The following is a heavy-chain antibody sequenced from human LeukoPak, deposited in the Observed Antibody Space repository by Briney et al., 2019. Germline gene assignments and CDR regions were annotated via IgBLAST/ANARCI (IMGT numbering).Heavy chain of an antibody. Sequence: PGGSLRLSCAASGFSFNNYGMHLVRQAPGKGPEWVAFISYDGGSKYYADSVRGRFTISRDDSKSTLSLQMNSLTSDDTAMYYCAREEEAYCGASSCYTLSGMDVWGQGTTVAVSS. D-gene: IGHD2-2*02. J-gene: IGHJ6*02. CDR3: AREEEAYCGASSCYTLSGMDV. CDR2: ISYDGGSK. V-gene: IGHV3-30*03. CDR1: GFSFNNYG.